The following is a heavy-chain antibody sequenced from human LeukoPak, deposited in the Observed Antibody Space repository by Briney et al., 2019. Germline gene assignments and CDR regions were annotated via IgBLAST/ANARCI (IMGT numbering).Heavy chain of an antibody. D-gene: IGHD4-17*01. CDR3: ARVRQAYGDYALYYFDY. Sequence: GGSLRLSCAASGFTFSSYAMSWVRQAPGKGLEWVSAISGSGGSTYYADSVKGRFTISRDNSKNTLYLQMNSLRAEDTAVYYCARVRQAYGDYALYYFDYWGQGTLVTVSS. J-gene: IGHJ4*02. V-gene: IGHV3-23*01. CDR2: ISGSGGST. CDR1: GFTFSSYA.